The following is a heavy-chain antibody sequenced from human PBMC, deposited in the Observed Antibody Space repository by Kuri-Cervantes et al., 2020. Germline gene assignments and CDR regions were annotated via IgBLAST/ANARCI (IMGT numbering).Heavy chain of an antibody. CDR1: GFTFSSYW. J-gene: IGHJ6*02. CDR3: ARVAPNYYYGMDV. D-gene: IGHD2-15*01. CDR2: IYSGGST. Sequence: GESLKISCAASGFTFSSYWMSWVRQAPGKGLEWVSVIYSGGSTYYADSVKGRFTISRDNSKNTLYLQMNSLRAEDTAVYHCARVAPNYYYGMDVWGQGTTVTVSS. V-gene: IGHV3-66*01.